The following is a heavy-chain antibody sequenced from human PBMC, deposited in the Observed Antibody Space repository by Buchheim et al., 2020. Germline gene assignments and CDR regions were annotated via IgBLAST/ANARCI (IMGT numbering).Heavy chain of an antibody. J-gene: IGHJ4*02. D-gene: IGHD6-13*01. CDR2: IGVSGDST. CDR1: GFTFSSYV. CDR3: AKNVGSGIAARLDY. V-gene: IGHV3-23*01. Sequence: EVQLLESGGVLVQPGGSLRLSCAASGFTFSSYVMTWVRQAPGKGLEWVSTIGVSGDSTYYADSVKGRFTISRDNSKNTLNLQMNSLRAEDTAVYYCAKNVGSGIAARLDYWGQGTL.